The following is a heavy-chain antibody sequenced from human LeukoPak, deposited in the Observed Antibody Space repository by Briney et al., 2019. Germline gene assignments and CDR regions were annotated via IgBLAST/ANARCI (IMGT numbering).Heavy chain of an antibody. CDR3: ARSSYSSSSSV. V-gene: IGHV3-7*03. CDR2: INSDGSEG. CDR1: GFTFSGFW. D-gene: IGHD6-6*01. Sequence: GGSLRLSCAVTGFTFSGFWMSWSRQAPGKGLEWVASINSDGSEGYYADVVKGRFTISRDNAKNSLYLQINSLRAEDTAVYCCARSSYSSSSSVWGQGTMVTVSS. J-gene: IGHJ3*01.